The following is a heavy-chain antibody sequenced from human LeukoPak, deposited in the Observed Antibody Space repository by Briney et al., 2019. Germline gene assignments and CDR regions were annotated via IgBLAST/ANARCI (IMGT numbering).Heavy chain of an antibody. CDR1: GFTFSNAW. CDR2: VKSKADDGTT. J-gene: IGHJ3*02. D-gene: IGHD3-10*01. V-gene: IGHV3-15*01. CDR3: ATEGGSGSYYGDDAFDM. Sequence: GGSLRLSCAVSGFTFSNAWMSWVRQAPGKGLEWVGRVKSKADDGTTDYAAPVQGRFTISRDDSKNTLSLQMNSLKTEDTAVYYCATEGGSGSYYGDDAFDMWGQGTMVTVSS.